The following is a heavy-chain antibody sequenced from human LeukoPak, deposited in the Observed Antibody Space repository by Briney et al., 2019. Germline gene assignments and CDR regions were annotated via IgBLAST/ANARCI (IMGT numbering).Heavy chain of an antibody. Sequence: GASVKVSCKASGYMFTGHYIHWVRQAPGQGLEWMGWINPNSGGTNLKQKFQGRVTMTRDTSISTAYMELSRLRSDDTAVYYCARVESYRITMVRGAIWGPFDYWGQGTLVTVSS. V-gene: IGHV1-2*02. CDR1: GYMFTGHY. CDR2: INPNSGGT. J-gene: IGHJ4*02. D-gene: IGHD3-10*01. CDR3: ARVESYRITMVRGAIWGPFDY.